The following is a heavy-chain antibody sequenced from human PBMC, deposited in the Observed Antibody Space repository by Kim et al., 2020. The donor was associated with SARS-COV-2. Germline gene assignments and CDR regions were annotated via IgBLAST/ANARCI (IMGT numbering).Heavy chain of an antibody. CDR1: GFTFSDYY. V-gene: IGHV3-11*01. Sequence: GGSLRLSCTASGFTFSDYYMSWIRQAPGQGLEWVSYISSSANTIYYADSVRGRVTISRDNAKNALYLQMNSLRAEDTGVYYCARVGAYYDYTDWGQGTLVTVSS. CDR3: ARVGAYYDYTD. J-gene: IGHJ4*02. CDR2: ISSSANTI. D-gene: IGHD3-16*01.